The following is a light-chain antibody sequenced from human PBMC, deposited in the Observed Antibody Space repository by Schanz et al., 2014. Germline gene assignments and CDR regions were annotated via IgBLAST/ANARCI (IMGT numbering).Light chain of an antibody. Sequence: EIVLTQSPATLSLSPGERATLSCRASQSVASHLAWYQQKPGQAPRLLIYDVSNRATGIPARFSGRGSGTEFTLTISSLQSEDFAVYYCQQYGSSPRTFGQGTKVEIK. V-gene: IGKV3-11*01. CDR3: QQYGSSPRT. CDR1: QSVASH. CDR2: DVS. J-gene: IGKJ1*01.